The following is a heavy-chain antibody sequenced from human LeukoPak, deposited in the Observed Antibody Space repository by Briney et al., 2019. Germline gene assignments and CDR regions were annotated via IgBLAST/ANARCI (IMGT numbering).Heavy chain of an antibody. CDR3: AKARHYCSSTSCSPDY. CDR2: MNPNSGNT. Sequence: RASVKVSCKASGYTFTSYDINWVRQATGQGLEWMGWMNPNSGNTGYAQKFQGRVTMTRNTSISTAYMELSSLRSEDTAVYYCAKARHYCSSTSCSPDYWGQGTLVTVSS. V-gene: IGHV1-8*01. D-gene: IGHD2-2*01. CDR1: GYTFTSYD. J-gene: IGHJ4*02.